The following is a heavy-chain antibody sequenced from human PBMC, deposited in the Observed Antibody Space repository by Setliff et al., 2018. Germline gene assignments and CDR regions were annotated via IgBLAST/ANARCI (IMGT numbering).Heavy chain of an antibody. J-gene: IGHJ4*02. CDR3: ARGGPGVVIMPAAKLFDY. CDR2: MNPNSGNT. V-gene: IGHV1-8*02. D-gene: IGHD2-2*01. Sequence: ASVKVSCKASGYTFTSYDINWVRQATGQGLEWMGWMNPNSGNTGYAQKFQGRVTMTWDTSISTAYMELSRLRSDDTAVHYCARGGPGVVIMPAAKLFDYWGQGTLVTVSS. CDR1: GYTFTSYD.